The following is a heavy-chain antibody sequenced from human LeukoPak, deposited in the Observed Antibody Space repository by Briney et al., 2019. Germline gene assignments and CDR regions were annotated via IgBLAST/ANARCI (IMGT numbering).Heavy chain of an antibody. CDR3: ARVESSAFDY. Sequence: GGSLRLSCAASGFTFSSYWMTWVRQAPGKGPEWVANIKEDGIEKHYVDSVKGRFTISRDNAENSLYLQMNSLRAEDTAVYYCARVESSAFDYWGQGTLVTVSS. V-gene: IGHV3-7*01. D-gene: IGHD6-6*01. CDR2: IKEDGIEK. J-gene: IGHJ4*02. CDR1: GFTFSSYW.